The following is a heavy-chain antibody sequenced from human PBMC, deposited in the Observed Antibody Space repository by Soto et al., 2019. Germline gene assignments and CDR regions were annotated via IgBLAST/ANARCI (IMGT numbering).Heavy chain of an antibody. CDR2: IYWDDDK. D-gene: IGHD2-21*02. V-gene: IGHV2-5*02. CDR1: GFSLSTSGVG. CDR3: ALRRGGGDCLQYYTSHYYYGMDA. J-gene: IGHJ6*02. Sequence: QITLKESGPTLVRHTQTLTLTCTFSGFSLSTSGVGVGWIRQPPGKALEWLALIYWDDDKRYSPSLKSRLTITKDTSKIQVFFTMTNMEPVDTATYYCALRRGGGDCLQYYTSHYYYGMDAWGQGTTVTGSS.